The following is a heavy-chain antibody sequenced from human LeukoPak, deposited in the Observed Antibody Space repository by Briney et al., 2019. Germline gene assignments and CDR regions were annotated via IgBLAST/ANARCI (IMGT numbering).Heavy chain of an antibody. CDR3: AREYCSGGTCYSGDY. CDR1: GYTFSDHY. V-gene: IGHV3-11*05. CDR2: ISTSGTYT. J-gene: IGHJ4*02. Sequence: GGSLRLSCAASGYTFSDHYMSWIRQAPGKGLEWLSDISTSGTYTNYADSVKGRFTVSRDNAKKLLYLQMNSLRLEDTAVYYCAREYCSGGTCYSGDYWGQGTLVTVSS. D-gene: IGHD2-15*01.